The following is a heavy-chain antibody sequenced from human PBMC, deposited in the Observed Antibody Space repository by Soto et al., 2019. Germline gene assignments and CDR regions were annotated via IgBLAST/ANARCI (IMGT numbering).Heavy chain of an antibody. J-gene: IGHJ6*02. V-gene: IGHV4-59*06. D-gene: IGHD2-21*02. CDR3: ARVCGGDCHYGMDV. CDR2: IYYSGST. Sequence: PSETLSLTCAVFGGSFRCYYWGWIRQPPGKGLEWIGYIYYSGSTYYNPSLKSRVTISVDTSKNQFSLKLSSVTAADTAVYYCARVCGGDCHYGMDVWGQGTTVTVSS. CDR1: GGSFRCYY.